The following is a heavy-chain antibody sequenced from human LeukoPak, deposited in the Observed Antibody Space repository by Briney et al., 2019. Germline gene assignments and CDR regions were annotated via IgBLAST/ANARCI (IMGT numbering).Heavy chain of an antibody. J-gene: IGHJ4*02. Sequence: ASVKVSCKASGYTFTGYYMHWVRQAPGQGLEWMGWINPNGGGTNYAQKFQGRVTMTRDTSISTAYMELSRLRSDDTAVFYCAREEVIAAAGPTLDYWGQGALVTVSS. D-gene: IGHD6-13*01. CDR3: AREEVIAAAGPTLDY. CDR2: INPNGGGT. CDR1: GYTFTGYY. V-gene: IGHV1-2*02.